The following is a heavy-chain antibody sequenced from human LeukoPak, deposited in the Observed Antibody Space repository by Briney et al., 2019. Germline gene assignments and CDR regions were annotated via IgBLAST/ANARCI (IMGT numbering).Heavy chain of an antibody. Sequence: GGSLRLSCAASGFTFSSYWMHWVRQAPGKGLVWVSRINSDGSSTNSADSVKGRFTISRDNAKNTLYLQMNSLRAEDTAVYYCARDRWTIAAAGTEPFDYWGQGTLVTVPS. J-gene: IGHJ4*02. CDR1: GFTFSSYW. D-gene: IGHD6-13*01. CDR3: ARDRWTIAAAGTEPFDY. V-gene: IGHV3-74*01. CDR2: INSDGSST.